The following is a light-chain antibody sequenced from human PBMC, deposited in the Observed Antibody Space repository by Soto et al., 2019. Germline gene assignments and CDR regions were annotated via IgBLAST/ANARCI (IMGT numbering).Light chain of an antibody. CDR2: GAS. V-gene: IGKV3-15*01. Sequence: EIVMTQSPATLSVSPGERGTLSCRASQNIRSNVAWYQQRPGQAPRLLIFGASVRATGVPDRFSGSGSGTEFNITISSLQSEDSAVYYCQQYNNWPRATFGGGTKVDIK. J-gene: IGKJ4*01. CDR3: QQYNNWPRAT. CDR1: QNIRSN.